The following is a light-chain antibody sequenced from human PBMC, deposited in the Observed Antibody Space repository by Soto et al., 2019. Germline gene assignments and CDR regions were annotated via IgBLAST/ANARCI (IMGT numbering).Light chain of an antibody. CDR3: HQYDTWPFT. J-gene: IGKJ2*01. V-gene: IGKV3-15*01. CDR1: QSIRTN. Sequence: EIVMTQSPATLSVSPGEGATLSCRASQSIRTNLVWYRHKPGQAPSLLIYEASTRATGIPARFSGSGSGTEFTLTISSLQSEDSAVYYCHQYDTWPFTFGQGTKLEI. CDR2: EAS.